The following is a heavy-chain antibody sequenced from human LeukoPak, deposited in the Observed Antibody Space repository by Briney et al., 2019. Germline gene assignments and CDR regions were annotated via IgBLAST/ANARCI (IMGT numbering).Heavy chain of an antibody. V-gene: IGHV4-59*08. J-gene: IGHJ5*02. CDR3: ARQHGHYDFWSGYTVGFDP. CDR2: IYYSGST. Sequence: SETLSLTCTVSGGSISSYYRSWIRQPPGKGLEWIGYIYYSGSTNYTPSLKSRVTISVDTSKNQFSLKLSSVTAADTAVYYCARQHGHYDFWSGYTVGFDPWGQGTLVTVSS. CDR1: GGSISSYY. D-gene: IGHD3-3*01.